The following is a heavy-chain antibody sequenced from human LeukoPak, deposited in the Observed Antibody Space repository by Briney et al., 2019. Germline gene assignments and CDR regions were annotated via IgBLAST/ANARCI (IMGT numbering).Heavy chain of an antibody. CDR1: GGSISSYY. CDR2: IYYSGST. Sequence: PSETLSLTCTVSGGSISSYYWSWIRQPPGKGLEWIGYIYYSGSTNYNPSLKSRVTISVDTSKNQFSLKLSSVTAADTAVYYCARNECGGDCYVDYWGQGTLVTVSS. V-gene: IGHV4-59*01. CDR3: ARNECGGDCYVDY. D-gene: IGHD2-21*02. J-gene: IGHJ4*02.